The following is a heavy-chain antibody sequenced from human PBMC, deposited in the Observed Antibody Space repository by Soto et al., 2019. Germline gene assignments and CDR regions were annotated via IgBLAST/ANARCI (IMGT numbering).Heavy chain of an antibody. J-gene: IGHJ4*02. CDR2: ISYDGSNK. CDR1: GFTFSSYG. Sequence: GGALRLSCAASGFTFSSYGMHWVRQAPGKGLEWVAVISYDGSNKYYADSVKGRFTISRDNSKNTLYLQMNSLRAEDTAVYYCAKVPRRSGSARGSGSYYYYFDYWGQGTLVTVSS. CDR3: AKVPRRSGSARGSGSYYYYFDY. V-gene: IGHV3-30*18. D-gene: IGHD3-10*01.